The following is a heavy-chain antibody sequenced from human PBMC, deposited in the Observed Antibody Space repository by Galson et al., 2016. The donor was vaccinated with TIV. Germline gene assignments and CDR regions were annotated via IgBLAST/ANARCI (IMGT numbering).Heavy chain of an antibody. CDR3: VRVKYGELSPFES. D-gene: IGHD2-8*01. V-gene: IGHV1-2*06. J-gene: IGHJ4*02. Sequence: SVKVSCKASGYTFTDYYMHWLRQAPGQGLEWLGRIHPNSDDTDYAEKFQGRLTFTRDTSITTATMELSRLGSDDTAVYYCVRVKYGELSPFESWGQGTLVTVSS. CDR2: IHPNSDDT. CDR1: GYTFTDYY.